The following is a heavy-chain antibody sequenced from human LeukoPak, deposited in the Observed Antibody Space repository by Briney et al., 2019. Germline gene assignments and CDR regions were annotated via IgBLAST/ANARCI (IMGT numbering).Heavy chain of an antibody. CDR2: IYYSGST. V-gene: IGHV4-39*07. Sequence: SETLSLTCTVSGGSISSSSYYWGWIRLPPGKGLEWIGSIYYSGSTYYNPSLKSRVTISVDTSKNQFSLKLSSVTAADTAVYYCARGGYGLNWFDPWGQGTLVTVSS. CDR1: GGSISSSSYY. CDR3: ARGGYGLNWFDP. J-gene: IGHJ5*02. D-gene: IGHD2-15*01.